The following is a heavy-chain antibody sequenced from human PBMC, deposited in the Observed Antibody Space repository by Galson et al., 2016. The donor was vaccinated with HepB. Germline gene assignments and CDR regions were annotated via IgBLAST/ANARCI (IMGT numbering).Heavy chain of an antibody. CDR3: ARPGVMTTVTCFDY. CDR1: GDSFTNYL. CDR2: IYPGDSET. J-gene: IGHJ4*02. D-gene: IGHD4-17*01. Sequence: QSGADVKKPGESLRISCKGSGDSFTNYLIGWVRQMSGIGLEWMGIIYPGDSETTYSPSFQGQVTISADKSSNTAYLQWSSLKASDTAMYYCARPGVMTTVTCFDYWGQGTLVTVSS. V-gene: IGHV5-51*03.